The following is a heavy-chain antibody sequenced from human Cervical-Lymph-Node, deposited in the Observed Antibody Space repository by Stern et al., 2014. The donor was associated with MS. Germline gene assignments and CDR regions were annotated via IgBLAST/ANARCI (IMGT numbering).Heavy chain of an antibody. CDR3: ATGLSTSSFLLRH. CDR2: ITAGSVNT. CDR1: GYTLTRYA. J-gene: IGHJ1*01. Sequence: QVQLVESGAEVMKPGASVKVSCKASGYTLTRYAMHWVRQAPGQRLEWMGWITAGSVNTNSSQQFTGRVTVTRDTSAHTAYIEMRSLTSEDTAVYYCATGLSTSSFLLRHWGQGTLVTVSS. D-gene: IGHD6-6*01. V-gene: IGHV1-3*01.